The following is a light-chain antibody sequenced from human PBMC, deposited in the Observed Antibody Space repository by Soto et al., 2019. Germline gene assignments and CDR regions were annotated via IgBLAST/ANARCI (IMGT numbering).Light chain of an antibody. CDR2: NVY. J-gene: IGLJ1*01. CDR1: SSDVGAYNF. V-gene: IGLV2-14*03. CDR3: SAYTVSRTYV. Sequence: QSVLTQPASVSGSPGQSITISCTGTSSDVGAYNFVSWHQQHPGKAPKLMIYNVYDRPSGISYRFSGSKSGNTASLTISGPQGEDEADYYCSAYTVSRTYVFGTGTKVTV.